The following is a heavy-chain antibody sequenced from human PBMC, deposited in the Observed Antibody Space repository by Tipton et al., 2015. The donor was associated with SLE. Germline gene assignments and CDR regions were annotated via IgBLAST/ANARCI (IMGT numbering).Heavy chain of an antibody. CDR1: GGSISSYGYS. D-gene: IGHD2-8*01. CDR3: ARRCPKGLAY. CDR2: IYQSGAT. V-gene: IGHV4-30-2*01. J-gene: IGHJ4*02. Sequence: TLSLTCAVSGGSISSYGYSWSWIRQPPGKGLEWIGYIYQSGATYYNPSLNSRVTISVDRSKNQFSLNLSSVTAADTAVYFCARRCPKGLAYWGQGTLVTVSS.